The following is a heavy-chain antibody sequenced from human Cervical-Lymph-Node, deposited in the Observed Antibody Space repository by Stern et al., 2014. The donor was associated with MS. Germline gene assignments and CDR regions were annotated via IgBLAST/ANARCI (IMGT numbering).Heavy chain of an antibody. D-gene: IGHD6-13*01. V-gene: IGHV4-59*01. Sequence: VQLVESGPRLVKPSETLSLTCTVSGASISNFYWSWIRQSPGKGLEYIGYVYYSGSTNYNPSLKSRVTMSIDTSKSQFSLKLHSVTAADTAVYYCARGLQQQDSWGQGTLVTVSS. CDR3: ARGLQQQDS. CDR2: VYYSGST. CDR1: GASISNFY. J-gene: IGHJ4*02.